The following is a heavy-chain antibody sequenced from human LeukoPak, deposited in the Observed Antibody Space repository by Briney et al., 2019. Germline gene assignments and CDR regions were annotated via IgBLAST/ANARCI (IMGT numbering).Heavy chain of an antibody. D-gene: IGHD2-2*01. CDR2: ISYDGSNK. CDR3: AKDLNAPYHYSVMNF. CDR1: GFTFSSYG. Sequence: PGGSLRLSCAASGFTFSSYGMHWVRQAPGKGLEWVAVISYDGSNKYYADSVKGRFTISRDNSKNTMYLQMNRLGAEDTAVYYLAKDLNAPYHYSVMNFGPQRTTVTSSS. V-gene: IGHV3-30*18. J-gene: IGHJ6*02.